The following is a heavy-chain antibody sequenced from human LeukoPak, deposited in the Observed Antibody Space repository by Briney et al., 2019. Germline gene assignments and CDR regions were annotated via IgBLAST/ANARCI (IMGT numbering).Heavy chain of an antibody. V-gene: IGHV3-23*01. D-gene: IGHD5-24*01. CDR1: GFTFSSYG. Sequence: QAGRSLRLSCAASGFTFSSYGMHWVRQAPGKGLEWVSAISGSGGSTYYADSVKGRFTISRDNSKNTLYLQMNSLRAEDTAVYYCAKVESSGMDVWGQGTTVTVSS. CDR3: AKVESSGMDV. CDR2: ISGSGGST. J-gene: IGHJ6*02.